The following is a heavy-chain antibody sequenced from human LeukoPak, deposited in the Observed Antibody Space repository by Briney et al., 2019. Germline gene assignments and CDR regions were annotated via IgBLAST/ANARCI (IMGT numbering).Heavy chain of an antibody. J-gene: IGHJ4*02. CDR3: AKDAPTFGGVIVYYYFDY. CDR1: GLTFSSYA. D-gene: IGHD3-16*02. CDR2: ISGSGGST. V-gene: IGHV3-23*01. Sequence: GGSLRLSCAASGLTFSSYAMSWVRQAPGKGLEWVSAISGSGGSTYYADSVKGRFTISRDNSKNTLYLLMNSLRAEDTAVYYCAKDAPTFGGVIVYYYFDYWGQGTLVTVSS.